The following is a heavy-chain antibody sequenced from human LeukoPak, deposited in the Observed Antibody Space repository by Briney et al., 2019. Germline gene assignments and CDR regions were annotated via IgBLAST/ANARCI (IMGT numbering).Heavy chain of an antibody. CDR1: GGSISSSSYY. D-gene: IGHD5-18*01. Sequence: PSETLSLTCTVSGGSISSSSYYWGWIRQPPGKGLEWIGEINDIGNTNYNPSLKSRLTISVDKSKNQFSLKVNSVTAADTAVYYCVRRGYDSGQEIGDYWGQGTLVTVPS. CDR3: VRRGYDSGQEIGDY. V-gene: IGHV4-39*07. CDR2: INDIGNT. J-gene: IGHJ4*02.